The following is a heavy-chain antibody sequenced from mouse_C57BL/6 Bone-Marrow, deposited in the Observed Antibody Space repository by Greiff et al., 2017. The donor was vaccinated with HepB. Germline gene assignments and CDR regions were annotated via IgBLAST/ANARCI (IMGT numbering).Heavy chain of an antibody. CDR2: ISSGSSTI. CDR1: GFTFSDYG. Sequence: EVMLVESGGGLVKPGGSLKLSCAASGFTFSDYGMHWVRQAPEKGLEWVAYISSGSSTIYYADTVKGRFTISRDNAKNTLFLQMTSLRSEDTAMYYCARPGYSNYWYFDVWGTGTTVTVSS. D-gene: IGHD2-5*01. CDR3: ARPGYSNYWYFDV. J-gene: IGHJ1*03. V-gene: IGHV5-17*01.